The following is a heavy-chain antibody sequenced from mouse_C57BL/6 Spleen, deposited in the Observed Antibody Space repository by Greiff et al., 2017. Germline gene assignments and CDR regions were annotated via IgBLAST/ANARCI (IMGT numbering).Heavy chain of an antibody. J-gene: IGHJ2*01. D-gene: IGHD1-1*01. CDR2: INPYNGGT. CDR1: GYTFTDYY. Sequence: VQLQQSGPVLVKPGASVKMSCKASGYTFTDYYMNWVKQSHGKSLEWIGVINPYNGGTSYNQKFKGKATLTVDKSSSTAYMELNSLTSEDSAVYYCARNFITTVVNFDYWGQGTTLTVSS. CDR3: ARNFITTVVNFDY. V-gene: IGHV1-19*01.